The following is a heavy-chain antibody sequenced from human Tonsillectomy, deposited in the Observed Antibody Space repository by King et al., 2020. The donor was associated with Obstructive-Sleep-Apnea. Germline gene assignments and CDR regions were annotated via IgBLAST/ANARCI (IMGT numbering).Heavy chain of an antibody. D-gene: IGHD5-12*01. J-gene: IGHJ4*02. CDR1: GFTFSSYS. V-gene: IGHV3-48*04. Sequence: VQLVESGGGLVQPGGSLRLSCAASGFTFSSYSMNWVRQAPGKGLEWVSYISSSSRTKYYADSVKGRFTISRDNAKNSLYLQGNSLRAEDTAVYYCAREPLVATTPLDYWGQGTLVTVFS. CDR2: ISSSSRTK. CDR3: AREPLVATTPLDY.